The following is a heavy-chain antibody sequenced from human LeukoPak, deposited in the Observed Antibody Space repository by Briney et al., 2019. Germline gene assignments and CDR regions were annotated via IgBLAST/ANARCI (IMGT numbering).Heavy chain of an antibody. CDR3: ARGSYSSSWFEKYFFDS. Sequence: GGSLRLSCAASGFSFDTYTMNRVRQAPGRGLEWVSSISGSGLYIFYADSVKGRFTISRDNAKNSLYLQMNSLRAEDTSLYFCARGSYSSSWFEKYFFDSWGQGTLVTVSA. D-gene: IGHD6-13*01. CDR1: GFSFDTYT. CDR2: ISGSGLYI. V-gene: IGHV3-21*01. J-gene: IGHJ4*02.